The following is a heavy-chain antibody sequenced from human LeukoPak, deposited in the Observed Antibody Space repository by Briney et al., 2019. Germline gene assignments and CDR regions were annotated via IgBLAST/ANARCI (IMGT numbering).Heavy chain of an antibody. CDR1: GYTFTGYY. CDR3: ARGAECSSTSCYANYYYYMDV. D-gene: IGHD2-2*01. CDR2: INPNSGGT. V-gene: IGHV1-2*02. Sequence: ASVKVSCKASGYTFTGYYMHWVRQAPGQGLEWMGWINPNSGGTNYAQKFQGRVTMTRDTSISTAYMELSRLRSDDTAVYYCARGAECSSTSCYANYYYYMDVWGKGTTVTISS. J-gene: IGHJ6*03.